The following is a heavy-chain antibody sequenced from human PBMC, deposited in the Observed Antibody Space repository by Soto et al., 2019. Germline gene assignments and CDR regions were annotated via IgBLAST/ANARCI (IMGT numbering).Heavy chain of an antibody. V-gene: IGHV4-30-4*01. CDR2: IYNSGST. Sequence: LCGGSISSGDFYWSWIRQPPGKGLEWIGYIYNSGSTYYNPSLKSRLTISLDTSKNQFSLRLNSVTAADTAVYYCARRILTFPYGMDVWGQGTTVTVSS. CDR1: GGSISSGDFY. D-gene: IGHD3-9*01. J-gene: IGHJ6*02. CDR3: ARRILTFPYGMDV.